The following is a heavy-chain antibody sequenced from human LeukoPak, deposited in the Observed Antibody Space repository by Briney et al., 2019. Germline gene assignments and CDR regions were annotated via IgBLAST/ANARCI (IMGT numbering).Heavy chain of an antibody. CDR1: GGSISSGSYY. CDR3: ARDQVAVTRNWFDP. D-gene: IGHD4-11*01. J-gene: IGHJ5*02. V-gene: IGHV4-61*02. Sequence: SETLSLTCTVSGGSISSGSYYWSWIRQPAGKGLEWIGRIYTSGSTNYNPSLKSRVTISVDTSKNQFSLKLSSVTAADTAVYYCARDQVAVTRNWFDPWGQGTLVTVSS. CDR2: IYTSGST.